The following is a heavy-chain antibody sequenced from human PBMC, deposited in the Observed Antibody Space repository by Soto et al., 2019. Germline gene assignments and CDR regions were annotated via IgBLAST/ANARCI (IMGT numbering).Heavy chain of an antibody. D-gene: IGHD3-22*01. Sequence: GGSLRLSCAASGFIFTHYDMNWVRQAPGKGLEWVSYISRSSTTVYYADSVKGRFAISRDNAQNSLYLQMNSLRDEDTAVYYCARDFGYDDVWGQGTTVTVSS. CDR3: ARDFGYDDV. V-gene: IGHV3-48*02. CDR1: GFIFTHYD. J-gene: IGHJ6*02. CDR2: ISRSSTTV.